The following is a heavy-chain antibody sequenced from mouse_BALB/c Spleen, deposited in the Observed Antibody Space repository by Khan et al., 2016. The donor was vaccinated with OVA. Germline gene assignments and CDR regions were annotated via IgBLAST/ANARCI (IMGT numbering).Heavy chain of an antibody. V-gene: IGHV14-3*02. CDR3: TYTSLLYGMDY. J-gene: IGHJ4*01. Sequence: VQLKQSGAELVKPGASVTLSCTASGFKIKDTYIHWVKQRPEQGLEWIGRIDPANGNTKFDPKFQGKATITADTSSNTAYLQLSSLTSADTAVYYCTYTSLLYGMDYWGQGTSVTVSS. CDR2: IDPANGNT. CDR1: GFKIKDTY. D-gene: IGHD6-2*01.